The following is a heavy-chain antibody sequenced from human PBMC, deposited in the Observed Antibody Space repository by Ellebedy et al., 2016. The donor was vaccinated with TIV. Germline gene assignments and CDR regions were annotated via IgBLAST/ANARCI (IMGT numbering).Heavy chain of an antibody. V-gene: IGHV3-23*01. CDR2: ISGSGGST. Sequence: GESLKISCAASGFTFRSYDMSWVRQAPGKGLEWVSAISGSGGSTYYADSVKGRFTISRDNSKNMLYLQMNSLRAEDTAVYYCETLRFLEWLVYEGDAFDIWGQGTMVTVSS. CDR1: GFTFRSYD. J-gene: IGHJ3*02. D-gene: IGHD3-3*01. CDR3: ETLRFLEWLVYEGDAFDI.